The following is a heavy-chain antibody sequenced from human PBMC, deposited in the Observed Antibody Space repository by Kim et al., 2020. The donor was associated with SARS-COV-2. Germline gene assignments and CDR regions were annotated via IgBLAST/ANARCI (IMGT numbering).Heavy chain of an antibody. CDR3: ARSVFGDNY. J-gene: IGHJ4*02. CDR1: GFTFSHDW. V-gene: IGHV3-7*01. CDR2: INQDGSES. Sequence: GGSLRLSCAASGFTFSHDWMTWVRQAPGKGLEWVANINQDGSESYYVDSVKGRFTISRDNAKNSLYLQMNSLRVEDTVVYYCARSVFGDNYWGQGTLVSV. D-gene: IGHD3-10*02.